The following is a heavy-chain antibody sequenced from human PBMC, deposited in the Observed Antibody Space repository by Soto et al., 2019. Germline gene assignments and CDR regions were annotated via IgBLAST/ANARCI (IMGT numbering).Heavy chain of an antibody. CDR3: ARRAGHFGPFGLDV. Sequence: QVQLQESGPGLVKPSQTLSLTCTVSGGSISSGDFYWSWIRQPPGKGLEGIGWIDYSDTHYNPTLKTRVAMSLAASMHQFSLTLSSVTVAATAVYYCARRAGHFGPFGLDVWGQGTTVTVAS. CDR2: IDYSDT. D-gene: IGHD3-10*01. V-gene: IGHV4-30-4*01. J-gene: IGHJ6*02. CDR1: GGSISSGDFY.